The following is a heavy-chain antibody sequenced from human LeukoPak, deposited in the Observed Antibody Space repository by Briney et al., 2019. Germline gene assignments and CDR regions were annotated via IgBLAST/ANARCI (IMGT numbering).Heavy chain of an antibody. J-gene: IGHJ4*02. V-gene: IGHV3-20*04. CDR2: INWNGGST. Sequence: GGSLRLSCVASGFTFDEYGMSWVRHAPGKGLQWVSGINWNGGSTGYADSVKGRFTISRDNAKSSLYLQMNNLRAEDTALYYCARATYYYDNDGYPHFDYWGQGTLVTVSS. CDR3: ARATYYYDNDGYPHFDY. D-gene: IGHD3-22*01. CDR1: GFTFDEYG.